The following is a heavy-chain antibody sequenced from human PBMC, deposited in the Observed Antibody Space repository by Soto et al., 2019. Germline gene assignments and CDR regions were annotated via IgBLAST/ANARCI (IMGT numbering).Heavy chain of an antibody. V-gene: IGHV3-30*18. J-gene: IGHJ2*01. CDR1: GFTINTYA. CDR2: ITPDGTEQ. CDR3: AKRGILGAQGMAYFDL. Sequence: QVQLMESGGGVVQPGRSLRLSCAASGFTINTYAMHWVRQAPGKGLEWVAVITPDGTEQYYADSVKGRFTISRDNSKNTLYLQMNSLGLEDMSIYHCAKRGILGAQGMAYFDLWGRGTLLTVSS. D-gene: IGHD1-26*01.